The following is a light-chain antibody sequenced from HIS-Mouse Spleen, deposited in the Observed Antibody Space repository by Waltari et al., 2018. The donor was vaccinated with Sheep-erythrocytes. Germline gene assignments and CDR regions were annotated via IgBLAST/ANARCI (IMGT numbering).Light chain of an antibody. CDR1: SSDVGGSNY. CDR3: CSYAGSYNHV. V-gene: IGLV2-11*01. J-gene: IGLJ1*01. CDR2: DVS. Sequence: QSALTQPRSVSGSPGQSVTISCTGPSSDVGGSNYVSGYQQHPGKAPKLMIYDVSKRPSGVPDRFSGSKSGNTASLTISGLQAEDEADYYCCSYAGSYNHVFATGTKVTVL.